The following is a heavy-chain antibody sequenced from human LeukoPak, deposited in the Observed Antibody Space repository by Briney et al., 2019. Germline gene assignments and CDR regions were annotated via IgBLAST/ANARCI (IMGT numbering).Heavy chain of an antibody. V-gene: IGHV3-11*01. J-gene: IGHJ4*02. CDR1: GFTFSDYY. D-gene: IGHD2-21*02. Sequence: GGSLRLSCAASGFTFSDYYMSWIRQAPGKGPEGVSYISSSGSTIYYADSVKGRFTISRDNAKNSLYLQMNSLRAEDTAVYYCARDVVVTAISDYWGQGTLVTVSS. CDR3: ARDVVVTAISDY. CDR2: ISSSGSTI.